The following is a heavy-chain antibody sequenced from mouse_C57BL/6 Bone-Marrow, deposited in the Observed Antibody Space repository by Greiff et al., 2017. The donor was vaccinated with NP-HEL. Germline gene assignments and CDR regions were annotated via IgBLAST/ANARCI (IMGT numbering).Heavy chain of an antibody. Sequence: DVKLVESGPGLVKPSQSLSLTCSVTGYSITSGYYWNWIRQFPGNKLEWMGYLSYDGSNNYNPSLKNRISITRDTSKNQFFLKLNSVTTEDTATYYCARERAAFAYWGQGTLVTVSA. D-gene: IGHD3-3*01. V-gene: IGHV3-6*01. CDR2: LSYDGSN. J-gene: IGHJ3*01. CDR3: ARERAAFAY. CDR1: GYSITSGYY.